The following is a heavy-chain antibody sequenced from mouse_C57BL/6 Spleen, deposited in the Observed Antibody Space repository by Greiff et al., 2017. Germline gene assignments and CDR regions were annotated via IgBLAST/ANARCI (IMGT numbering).Heavy chain of an antibody. J-gene: IGHJ1*03. CDR3: TRSPITTVVATGYFDV. CDR2: IDPETGGT. CDR1: GYTFTDYE. V-gene: IGHV1-15*01. Sequence: QVQLKQSGAELVRPGASVTLSCKASGYTFTDYEMHWVKQTPVHGLEWIGAIDPETGGTAYNQKFKGKAILTADKSSSTAYMELRSLTSEDSAVYYCTRSPITTVVATGYFDVWGTGTTVTVSS. D-gene: IGHD1-1*01.